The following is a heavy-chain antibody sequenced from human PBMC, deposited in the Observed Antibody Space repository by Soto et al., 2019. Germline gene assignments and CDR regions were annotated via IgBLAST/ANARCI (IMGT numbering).Heavy chain of an antibody. J-gene: IGHJ4*02. Sequence: GGSLRLSCASSGFTFSSYSMNWVRQAPGKGLEWVAVISYDGSNKYYADSVKGRFTISRDNSKNTLYLQMNSLRAEDTAVYYCAKAPGLVVVYYFGYWGQGTLVTVSS. V-gene: IGHV3-30*18. CDR3: AKAPGLVVVYYFGY. D-gene: IGHD3-22*01. CDR2: ISYDGSNK. CDR1: GFTFSSYS.